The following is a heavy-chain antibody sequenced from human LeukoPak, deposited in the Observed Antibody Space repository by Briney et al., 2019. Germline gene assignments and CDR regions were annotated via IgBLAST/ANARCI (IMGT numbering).Heavy chain of an antibody. D-gene: IGHD5-18*01. V-gene: IGHV4-38-2*02. J-gene: IGHJ4*02. CDR1: GYSISSDYY. CDR2: VSHSGST. Sequence: SETLSLTCTVSGYSISSDYYWGWIRQPPGKGLEWIASVSHSGSTYYNPSLKSRVTISGDTSKNQFSLKVTSVTAADTALYYCARERIERYTYASSDFDYWGRGTLVTVSS. CDR3: ARERIERYTYASSDFDY.